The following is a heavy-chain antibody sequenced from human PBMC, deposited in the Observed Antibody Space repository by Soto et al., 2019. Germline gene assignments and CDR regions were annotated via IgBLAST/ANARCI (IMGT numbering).Heavy chain of an antibody. CDR3: ARGAVITIFGVATKGFDP. V-gene: IGHV4-34*01. Sequence: PSETLSLTCAVYGGSFSGDYWSWIRQPPGKGLEWIGEINHSGSTNYNPSLKSRVTISVDTSKNQFSLKLSSVTAADTAVYYCARGAVITIFGVATKGFDPWGQGTLVTVSS. CDR2: INHSGST. D-gene: IGHD3-3*01. J-gene: IGHJ5*02. CDR1: GGSFSGDY.